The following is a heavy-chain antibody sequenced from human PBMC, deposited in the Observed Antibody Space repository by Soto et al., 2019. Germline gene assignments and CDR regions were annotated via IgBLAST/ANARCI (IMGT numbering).Heavy chain of an antibody. CDR2: IYWDDDK. CDR1: GFSLSTSGVG. Sequence: QITLKESGPTLVKPTQTLTLTCTFSGFSLSTSGVGVGWIRQPPGKALEWLALIYWDDDKRYSPSLKSRLTITKDTSKNQVVLTMTNMDPVDTATYYCSHRPDYDFWSGYPDYGMDVWGQGTTVTASS. J-gene: IGHJ6*02. D-gene: IGHD3-3*01. V-gene: IGHV2-5*02. CDR3: SHRPDYDFWSGYPDYGMDV.